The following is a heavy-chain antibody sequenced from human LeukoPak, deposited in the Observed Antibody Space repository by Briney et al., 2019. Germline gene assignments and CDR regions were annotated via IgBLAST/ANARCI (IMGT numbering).Heavy chain of an antibody. J-gene: IGHJ4*02. CDR3: VAIAVAGQFY. Sequence: GGSLRLSCAASGFAFSGYGMHWVRQAPGKGLEWVTYIAYDGSDKLYADSVRGRFTISRDNSKNTLYVQMNSLRVEDTAMYYCVAIAVAGQFYWGQGTLVTVSS. V-gene: IGHV3-30*02. CDR1: GFAFSGYG. D-gene: IGHD6-19*01. CDR2: IAYDGSDK.